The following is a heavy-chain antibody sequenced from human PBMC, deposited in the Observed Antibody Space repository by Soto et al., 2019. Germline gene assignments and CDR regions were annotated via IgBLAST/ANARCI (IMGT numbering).Heavy chain of an antibody. D-gene: IGHD6-19*01. J-gene: IGHJ3*02. V-gene: IGHV1-46*03. Sequence: ASVKVSCKASGYTFTSYYMHRVRQAPGQGLEWMGIINPSGGSTSYAQKFQGRVTMTRDTSTSTVYMELSSLRSEDTAVYYCARDRGSSGWKYAFDIWGQGTMVTVSS. CDR3: ARDRGSSGWKYAFDI. CDR2: INPSGGST. CDR1: GYTFTSYY.